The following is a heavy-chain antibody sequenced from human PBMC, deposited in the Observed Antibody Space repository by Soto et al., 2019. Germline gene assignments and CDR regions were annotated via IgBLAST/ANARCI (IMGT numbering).Heavy chain of an antibody. Sequence: SETLSLTCTVSGGSISSGGYYWSWIRQHPGKGLEWIGYIYYSGSTYYNPSLKSRVTISVDTSKNQFSLKLSSVTAADTAVYYCARGTAGTRRWDNWFDPWGQGTLVTVSS. J-gene: IGHJ5*02. CDR3: ARGTAGTRRWDNWFDP. V-gene: IGHV4-31*03. CDR2: IYYSGST. CDR1: GGSISSGGYY. D-gene: IGHD1-26*01.